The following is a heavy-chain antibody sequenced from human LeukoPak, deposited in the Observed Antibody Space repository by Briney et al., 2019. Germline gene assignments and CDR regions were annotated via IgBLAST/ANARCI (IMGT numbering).Heavy chain of an antibody. J-gene: IGHJ4*02. CDR2: INAYNGDT. Sequence: ASVKVSCKASGYTFINYAIHWVRHAPGQRLEWMGWINAYNGDTEYSQKFQGRVTITRDTSASTAYMELSTLRSEDTAVYYCARGSSSDWPLEYWGRGILVTVSS. CDR1: GYTFINYA. CDR3: ARGSSSDWPLEY. D-gene: IGHD6-19*01. V-gene: IGHV1-3*01.